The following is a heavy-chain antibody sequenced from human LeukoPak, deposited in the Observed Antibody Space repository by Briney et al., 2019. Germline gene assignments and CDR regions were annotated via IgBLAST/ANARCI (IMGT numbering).Heavy chain of an antibody. Sequence: PSETLSLTCTVSGGSISSSSYYWSWIRQPPGKGLEWIGEINPSGSTNYNPSLKSRVTILVDTSKTQFSLKLSSVTAADTAVYFCAGGPWEYSSGDSWGQGTLVTVSS. V-gene: IGHV4-39*07. D-gene: IGHD6-19*01. CDR1: GGSISSSSYY. CDR3: AGGPWEYSSGDS. CDR2: INPSGST. J-gene: IGHJ4*02.